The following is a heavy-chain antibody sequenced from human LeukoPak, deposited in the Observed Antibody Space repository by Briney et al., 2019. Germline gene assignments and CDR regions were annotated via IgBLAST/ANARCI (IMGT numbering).Heavy chain of an antibody. Sequence: ASVKVSCKTPGYTFTGYYMHWVRQAPGQGLEWMGWINPNSGGTNYAQKFQGRVTMTRDTSISTAYMELSRLRSDDTAVYYCARGRGLPYYYDSSGHPLGYWGQGTLVTVSS. V-gene: IGHV1-2*02. CDR1: GYTFTGYY. J-gene: IGHJ4*02. CDR2: INPNSGGT. CDR3: ARGRGLPYYYDSSGHPLGY. D-gene: IGHD3-22*01.